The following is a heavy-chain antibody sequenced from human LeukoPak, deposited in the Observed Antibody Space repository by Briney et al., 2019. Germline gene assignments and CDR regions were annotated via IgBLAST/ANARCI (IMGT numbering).Heavy chain of an antibody. CDR1: GYTFTSYD. J-gene: IGHJ5*02. CDR2: MNPNSGNT. V-gene: IGHV1-8*01. CDR3: ARDASPTYYYGSRGSWFDP. D-gene: IGHD3-10*01. Sequence: ASVKVSCKASGYTFTSYDINWVRQATGQGLEWMGWMNPNSGNTGYAQKFQGRVTMTRNTSISTAYMELSSLRSEDTAVYYCARDASPTYYYGSRGSWFDPWGQGTLVTVSS.